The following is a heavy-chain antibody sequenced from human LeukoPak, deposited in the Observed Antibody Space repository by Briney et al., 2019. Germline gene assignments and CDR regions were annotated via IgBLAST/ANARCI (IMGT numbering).Heavy chain of an antibody. Sequence: SETLSLTCTVSGGSISSSSYYWSWIRQPPGKGLEWIGEINHSGSTNYNPSLKSRVTISVDTSKNQFSLKLSSVTAADTAVYYCARHLTRGYSGYDFDYWGQGTLVAVSS. D-gene: IGHD5-12*01. J-gene: IGHJ4*02. CDR3: ARHLTRGYSGYDFDY. CDR2: INHSGST. CDR1: GGSISSSSYY. V-gene: IGHV4-39*01.